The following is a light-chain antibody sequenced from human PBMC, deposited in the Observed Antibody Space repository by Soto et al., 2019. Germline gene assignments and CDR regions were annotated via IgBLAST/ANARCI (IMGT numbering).Light chain of an antibody. V-gene: IGLV3-21*04. CDR2: YDD. Sequence: SYELTQTPSVSVAPGTRARITCGGTNLRSKSVHWYQQKPGQAPVLVIYYDDDRPSGIPERFSGSISGNTATLTINRVEGGDEADYYCQVWDVRSGVFGGGTKLTVL. CDR3: QVWDVRSGV. J-gene: IGLJ3*02. CDR1: NLRSKS.